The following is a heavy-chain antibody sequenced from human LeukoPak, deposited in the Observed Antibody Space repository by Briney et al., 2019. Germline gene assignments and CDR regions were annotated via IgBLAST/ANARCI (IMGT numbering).Heavy chain of an antibody. V-gene: IGHV4-39*01. CDR2: LYSGNI. D-gene: IGHD3-22*01. CDR3: VRHGYDSSGYYFGNWFDP. CDR1: SVSISSSSDY. J-gene: IGHJ5*02. Sequence: PSETLSLTCSVSSVSISSSSDYWGWLRQPPGKGLEWIGSLYSGNIHYNPSLKSRATISVDTSKIQFSLHLCSVTAADTAVYYCVRHGYDSSGYYFGNWFDPWGQGTLVTVSS.